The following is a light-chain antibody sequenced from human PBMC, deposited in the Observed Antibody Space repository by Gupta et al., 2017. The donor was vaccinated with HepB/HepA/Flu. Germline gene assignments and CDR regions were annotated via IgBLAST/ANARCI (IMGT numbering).Light chain of an antibody. CDR1: SSDVANYNY. J-gene: IGLJ1*01. CDR3: CSYAGRYTYV. Sequence: QSALTQPRSVSGSPGQSVTISCTGTSSDVANYNYVSWYQQHPGKAPKLIIYDVIKRPSGVPDRFSDSKSGNTASLTISGLQAEDEADYYCCSYAGRYTYVFGNGTKVTVL. CDR2: DVI. V-gene: IGLV2-11*01.